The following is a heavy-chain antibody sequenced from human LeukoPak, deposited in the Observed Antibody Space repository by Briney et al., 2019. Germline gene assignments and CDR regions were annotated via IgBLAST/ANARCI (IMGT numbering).Heavy chain of an antibody. CDR3: ARHKRNFDY. CDR2: IYYSGST. CDR1: GGSISSYY. V-gene: IGHV4-59*08. Sequence: PSETLSLTCTVSGGSISSYYWSWIRQPPGKGLEWIGYIYYSGSTNYNPSLKSRVTISVDTSKNQFSPKLSSVTAADTAVYYCARHKRNFDYWGQGTLVTVSS. J-gene: IGHJ4*02.